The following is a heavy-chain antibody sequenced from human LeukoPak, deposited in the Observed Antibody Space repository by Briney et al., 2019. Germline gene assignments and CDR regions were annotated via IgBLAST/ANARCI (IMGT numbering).Heavy chain of an antibody. D-gene: IGHD2-15*01. CDR3: AKSHLGSIIVHDY. J-gene: IGHJ4*02. V-gene: IGHV3-23*01. Sequence: QAGGSLRLSCAASGFAFSTFTMSWVRQAPGKGLEWVSSISDTALSTYFADSVKGRFTISRDNSKNTLYLQMNSLRADDTALYYCAKSHLGSIIVHDYWGQGTLVTVSS. CDR1: GFAFSTFT. CDR2: ISDTALST.